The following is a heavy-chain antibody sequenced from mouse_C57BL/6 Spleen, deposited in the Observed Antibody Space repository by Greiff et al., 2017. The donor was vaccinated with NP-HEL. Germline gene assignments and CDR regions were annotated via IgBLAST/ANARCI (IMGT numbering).Heavy chain of an antibody. D-gene: IGHD2-5*01. CDR2: ISSGSSTI. CDR1: GFTFSDYG. J-gene: IGHJ4*01. CDR3: ARPYSNIYAMDY. Sequence: EVKLEESGGGLVKPGGSLKLSCAASGFTFSDYGMHWVRQAPEKGLEWVAYISSGSSTIYYADTVKGRFTISRDNAKNTLFLQMTSLRSEDTAMYYCARPYSNIYAMDYWGQGTSVTVSS. V-gene: IGHV5-17*01.